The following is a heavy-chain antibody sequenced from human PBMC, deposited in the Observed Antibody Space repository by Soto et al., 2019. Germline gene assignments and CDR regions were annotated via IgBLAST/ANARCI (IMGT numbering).Heavy chain of an antibody. CDR3: VRDGGFCYGSTCRYFDY. V-gene: IGHV3-21*01. D-gene: IGHD2-2*01. Sequence: EVQLVESGGGLVKPGGSLRLSCEASGLTFITNYMNWVRQAPGKGLEWVATINIANYIYYAAALEGRFTISKDNAKNPLYLQMNILRAEDTAVYYCVRDGGFCYGSTCRYFDYWGQGTLVTVSS. CDR1: GLTFITNY. CDR2: INIANYI. J-gene: IGHJ4*02.